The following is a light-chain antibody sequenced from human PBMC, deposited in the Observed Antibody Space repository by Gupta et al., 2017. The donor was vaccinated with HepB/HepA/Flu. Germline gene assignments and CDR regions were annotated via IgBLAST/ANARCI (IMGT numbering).Light chain of an antibody. CDR3: QQRGYWPLT. CDR2: DSS. CDR1: RSVSHY. V-gene: IGKV3-11*01. Sequence: EIVLTQSPATLSLSPGDRATLSCRASRSVSHYVAWYQQRPGQAPRLLIYDSSMGATGVPGRFSGSGSGTDFTLTISGLEPEDSALYFCQQRGYWPLTFGGGTRVENK. J-gene: IGKJ4*01.